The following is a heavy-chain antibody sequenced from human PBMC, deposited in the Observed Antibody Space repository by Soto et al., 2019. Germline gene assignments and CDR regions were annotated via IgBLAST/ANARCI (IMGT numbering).Heavy chain of an antibody. CDR2: INYIGST. Sequence: QVQLQESGPGLVKPSETLSLTCTVSGGSISSYYWSWIRPPPGKGLEWSGYINYIGSTNYNPSLKSPVTISVDTSKNQFSLKLRSVTAAATAVYSCARSWVYSRGWYFDLWGRGTLVTVSS. D-gene: IGHD6-25*01. V-gene: IGHV4-59*01. J-gene: IGHJ2*01. CDR1: GGSISSYY. CDR3: ARSWVYSRGWYFDL.